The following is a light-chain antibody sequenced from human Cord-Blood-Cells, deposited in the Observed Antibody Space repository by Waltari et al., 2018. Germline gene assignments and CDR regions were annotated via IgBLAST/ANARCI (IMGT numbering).Light chain of an antibody. Sequence: DIVMTQSPDSLAVSLGERATINCKSSPSVLYSSKNQNDLAWYQQKPGQPHKLPIYWASTRESGVPDRFSGSGSGTDFTLPISSLQAEDVAVYNCHQYSSTPGTFGQGTKVEIK. CDR3: HQYSSTPGT. V-gene: IGKV4-1*01. CDR2: WAS. CDR1: PSVLYSSKNQND. J-gene: IGKJ1*01.